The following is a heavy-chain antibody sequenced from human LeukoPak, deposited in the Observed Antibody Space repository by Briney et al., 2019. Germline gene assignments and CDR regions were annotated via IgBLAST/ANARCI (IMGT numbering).Heavy chain of an antibody. J-gene: IGHJ4*02. CDR3: TTGYPSYSSGWYGSLYYFDY. Sequence: PGGSQSLSCAASGFTFSNAWMSWVRQAPGKGLEWVGRIKSKTDGGTTDYAAPVKGRFTISRDDSKNTLYLQMNSLKTEDTAVYYCTTGYPSYSSGWYGSLYYFDYWGQGTLVTVSS. CDR1: GFTFSNAW. CDR2: IKSKTDGGTT. D-gene: IGHD6-19*01. V-gene: IGHV3-15*01.